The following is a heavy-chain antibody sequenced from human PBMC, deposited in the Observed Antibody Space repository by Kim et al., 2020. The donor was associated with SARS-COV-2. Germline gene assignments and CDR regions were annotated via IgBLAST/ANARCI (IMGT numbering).Heavy chain of an antibody. J-gene: IGHJ6*02. Sequence: GGSLRLSCAASGLTFSSYAVSWVRQAPGKGLEWVSAVSSSGGTTYYADSVKGRFIISRDNSEKTVYLQMNGLRAEDTAVYYCAKAGAPAAKYGMDVWGQG. CDR2: VSSSGGTT. V-gene: IGHV3-23*01. CDR1: GLTFSSYA. CDR3: AKAGAPAAKYGMDV. D-gene: IGHD2-2*01.